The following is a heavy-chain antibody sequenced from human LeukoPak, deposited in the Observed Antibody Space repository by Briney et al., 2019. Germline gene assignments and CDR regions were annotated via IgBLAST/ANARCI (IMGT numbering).Heavy chain of an antibody. V-gene: IGHV3-23*01. J-gene: IGHJ3*02. CDR3: AKEWRGATVAHAFDI. CDR2: ISGSGGSI. CDR1: GFTFSSYA. D-gene: IGHD1-26*01. Sequence: GGSLRLSCAASGFTFSSYAMNWVRQAPGKGLEWVSGISGSGGSIYYADSVKGRFTISRDNSKDTLYLQMNSLRAEDTAVYYCAKEWRGATVAHAFDIWGQGTMVTVSS.